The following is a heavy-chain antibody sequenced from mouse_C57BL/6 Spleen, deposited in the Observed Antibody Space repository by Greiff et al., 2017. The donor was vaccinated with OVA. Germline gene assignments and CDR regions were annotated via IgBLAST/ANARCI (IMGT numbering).Heavy chain of an antibody. J-gene: IGHJ2*01. CDR3: ARFSRFITTRGDY. CDR1: GYTFTSYG. Sequence: VQLQQSGAELARPGASVKLSCKASGYTFTSYGISWVKQRTGQGLEWIGEIYPRSGNTYYNEKFKGEATLTADKSSSTAYMELRSLTSEDAAVEFCARFSRFITTRGDYWGQGTTLTVSS. D-gene: IGHD1-1*01. V-gene: IGHV1-81*01. CDR2: IYPRSGNT.